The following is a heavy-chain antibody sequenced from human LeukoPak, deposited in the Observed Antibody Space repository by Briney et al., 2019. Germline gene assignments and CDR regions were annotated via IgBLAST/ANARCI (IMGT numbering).Heavy chain of an antibody. CDR2: INHSGST. CDR1: GGSFSGYY. D-gene: IGHD4-23*01. Sequence: ASETLSLTCAVYGGSFSGYYWSWIRQPPGKGLEWIGEINHSGSTNYNPSLKSRVTMSVDTSKNQFSLKLSSLTAADTAMYYCARREPHGDYGGKIRYYYMDVWGKGTTITISS. J-gene: IGHJ6*03. CDR3: ARREPHGDYGGKIRYYYMDV. V-gene: IGHV4-34*01.